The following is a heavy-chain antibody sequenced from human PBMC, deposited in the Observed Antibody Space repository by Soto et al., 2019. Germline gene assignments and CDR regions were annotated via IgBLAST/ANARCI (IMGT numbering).Heavy chain of an antibody. CDR3: DIWFGDLYKWFDP. Sequence: SETLSLTCAVYGGSFNGYWNWIRQPPGRGLEWIGEIKQGGISKYNPSLMSRATISLDTSKNQFSLRLTSVNAADTAVYYRDIWFGDLYKWFDPWGQGTLVTVAS. D-gene: IGHD3-10*01. CDR1: GGSFNGY. V-gene: IGHV4-34*01. J-gene: IGHJ5*02. CDR2: IKQGGIS.